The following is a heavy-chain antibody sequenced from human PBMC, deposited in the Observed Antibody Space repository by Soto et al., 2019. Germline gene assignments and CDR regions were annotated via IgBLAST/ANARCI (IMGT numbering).Heavy chain of an antibody. J-gene: IGHJ2*01. Sequence: GGSLRLSCAASGFTFDDYAMHWVRQAPGKGLEWVSGISWNSGSIGYADSVKGRFTISRDNAKNSLYLQMNSLRAEDTALYYCAKDQDSSGWYVGWYFDLWGRGTLVTVSS. CDR1: GFTFDDYA. V-gene: IGHV3-9*01. CDR3: AKDQDSSGWYVGWYFDL. CDR2: ISWNSGSI. D-gene: IGHD6-19*01.